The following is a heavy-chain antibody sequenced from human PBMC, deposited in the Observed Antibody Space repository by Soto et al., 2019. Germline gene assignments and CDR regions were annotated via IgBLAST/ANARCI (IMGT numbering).Heavy chain of an antibody. V-gene: IGHV3-72*01. CDR3: DGAEGGNGSRHFDS. J-gene: IGHJ4*02. D-gene: IGHD6-19*01. Sequence: EVQLVESGGGLVQPGGSLRLSCATSGFTFSDHYMDWVRQAPGKGLEWVARITNNANSYTTEYAPAVKGRFTISRDYSKNSLHLQMNRLKTEDTAVYYCDGAEGGNGSRHFDSWGQGTLVTVSS. CDR2: ITNNANSYTT. CDR1: GFTFSDHY.